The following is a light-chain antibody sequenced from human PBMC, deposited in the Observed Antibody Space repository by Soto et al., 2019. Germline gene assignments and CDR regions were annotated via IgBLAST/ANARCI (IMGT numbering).Light chain of an antibody. CDR1: QSVSSY. CDR2: GAS. Sequence: EIVMTQSPATLSVSPGERATLSCRTSQSVSSYLAWYQQRRGQAPRLLIYGASTRATGIPARFSGSGSGTEFTLTVSSLQSEDFAVYYCQHYYNWPPWTFGQGTKVEIK. V-gene: IGKV3-15*01. CDR3: QHYYNWPPWT. J-gene: IGKJ1*01.